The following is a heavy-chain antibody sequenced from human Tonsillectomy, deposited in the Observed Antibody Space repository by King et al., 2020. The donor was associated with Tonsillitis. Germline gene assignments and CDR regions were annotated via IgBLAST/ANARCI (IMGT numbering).Heavy chain of an antibody. V-gene: IGHV4-34*01. CDR2: INHSGST. CDR3: ACRRWLNYYYYGMDV. Sequence: VQLQQWGAGLLKPSEPLSLTCAVYGGSFSGYYWSWIRQPPGKGLEWIGEINHSGSTNYNPDLKSRVTISVDTSKNQFSLKLSSVTAADTAVYYCACRRWLNYYYYGMDVWGQGTTVTVSS. D-gene: IGHD5-24*01. CDR1: GGSFSGYY. J-gene: IGHJ6*02.